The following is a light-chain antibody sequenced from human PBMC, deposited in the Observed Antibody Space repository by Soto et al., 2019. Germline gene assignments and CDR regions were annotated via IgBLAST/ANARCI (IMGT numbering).Light chain of an antibody. CDR2: EGS. Sequence: QSALTQPASVSGSPGQSITISCTGTSSDVGSDNLVSWYQQHPGKAPKLMIYEGSKRPSGVSNRFSGSKSGNTASLTISGLQAEEEADYYCCSYAGSSTAIFGGGTKLTVL. J-gene: IGLJ2*01. CDR3: CSYAGSSTAI. CDR1: SSDVGSDNL. V-gene: IGLV2-23*01.